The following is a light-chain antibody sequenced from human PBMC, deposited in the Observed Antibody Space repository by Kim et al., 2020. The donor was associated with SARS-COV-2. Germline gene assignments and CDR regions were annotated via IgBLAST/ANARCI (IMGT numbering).Light chain of an antibody. J-gene: IGLJ2*01. CDR2: DIT. CDR3: SSYTTSGTLV. V-gene: IGLV2-14*03. Sequence: GQSITISCIGSSSDLGYSKHVCWYQQHPGKAPKLIIYDITNRPSGLSSRFSGSKSGNTASLTISGLQGEDEAVYYCSSYTTSGTLVFGGGTKVTVL. CDR1: SSDLGYSKH.